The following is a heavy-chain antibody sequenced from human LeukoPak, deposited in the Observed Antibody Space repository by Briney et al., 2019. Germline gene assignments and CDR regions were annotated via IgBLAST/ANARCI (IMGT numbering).Heavy chain of an antibody. V-gene: IGHV3-21*05. CDR1: GFSFNTYS. CDR3: TREFYGTYDC. CDR2: IDTGSTFI. Sequence: GGPLRLSCAASGFSFNTYSMTWVRRAPGQGMEWVSHIDTGSTFIQYSDSVRGRFIISRDNAKNSLYLQMNGLRAEDTAVYYCTREFYGTYDCWGQGILVTVSS. D-gene: IGHD3-16*01. J-gene: IGHJ4*02.